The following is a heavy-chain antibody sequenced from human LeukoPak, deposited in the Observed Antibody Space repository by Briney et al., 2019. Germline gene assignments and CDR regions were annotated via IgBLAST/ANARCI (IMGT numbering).Heavy chain of an antibody. Sequence: GGSLRLSCAASGVTLRNYGLSWVRHTPGKGLEWVSAIRGSGDTTFYADSVKGRFTISRDNSENMVYLQMNSLRAEDTAVYYCEKRGDKLDLIWGQGTLVTVSS. D-gene: IGHD2-21*02. CDR2: IRGSGDTT. V-gene: IGHV3-23*01. CDR1: GVTLRNYG. CDR3: EKRGDKLDLI. J-gene: IGHJ4*02.